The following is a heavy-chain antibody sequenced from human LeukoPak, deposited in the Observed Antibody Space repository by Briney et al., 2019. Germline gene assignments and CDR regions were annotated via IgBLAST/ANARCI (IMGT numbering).Heavy chain of an antibody. D-gene: IGHD3-10*01. Sequence: GGSLRLSCADSGFTFSNAWVSWVRQAPGKGLEWVGRIKSKTDGGTTDYAAPVKGRFTISRDDSQNTMYLQMNSLKTEDTAVYYCTTDRLLWLGELFGYWGQGTLVTVSS. J-gene: IGHJ4*02. V-gene: IGHV3-15*01. CDR1: GFTFSNAW. CDR2: IKSKTDGGTT. CDR3: TTDRLLWLGELFGY.